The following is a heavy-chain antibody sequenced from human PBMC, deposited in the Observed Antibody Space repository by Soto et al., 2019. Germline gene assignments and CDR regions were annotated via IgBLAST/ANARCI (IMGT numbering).Heavy chain of an antibody. CDR1: GFSLSTTAEG. V-gene: IGHV2-5*02. Sequence: QITLKESGPTLVKPTQTLTLTCTFSGFSLSTTAEGVGWIRQPPGKALEWLALIYWDDDERYSLSLKSRLTITKDTSKNQVVLTMTNVDPVDTATYYCAHGSCSSADCYPNPYLDYWGQGILVTVSS. J-gene: IGHJ4*02. CDR3: AHGSCSSADCYPNPYLDY. D-gene: IGHD2-2*01. CDR2: IYWDDDE.